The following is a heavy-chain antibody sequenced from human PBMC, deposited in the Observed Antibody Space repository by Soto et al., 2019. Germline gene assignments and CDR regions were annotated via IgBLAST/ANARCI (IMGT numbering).Heavy chain of an antibody. Sequence: SETLSLTCAVYGGSFSGYYWSWIRQPPGKGLEWIGEINHSGSTNYNPSLKSRVTISVDTSKNQFSLKLSSVTAADTAVYYCARGDKKLLPTLNWFDPWGQGTLVT. CDR1: GGSFSGYY. CDR3: ARGDKKLLPTLNWFDP. CDR2: INHSGST. V-gene: IGHV4-34*01. J-gene: IGHJ5*02. D-gene: IGHD3-22*01.